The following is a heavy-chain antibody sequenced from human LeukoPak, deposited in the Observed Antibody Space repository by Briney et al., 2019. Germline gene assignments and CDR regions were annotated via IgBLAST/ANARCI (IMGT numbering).Heavy chain of an antibody. V-gene: IGHV3-9*01. CDR3: VKDIGVIAAGTFWFFDL. Sequence: GRSLRLSCAASGFTFNDYAMHWVRQAPGKGLEWVAGISWSSVIIAYGDSVKGRFTISRDNAKTSLYLQMNSLRAEDTAFYYCVKDIGVIAAGTFWFFDLWGRGTLVTVSS. D-gene: IGHD6-13*01. CDR1: GFTFNDYA. CDR2: ISWSSVII. J-gene: IGHJ2*01.